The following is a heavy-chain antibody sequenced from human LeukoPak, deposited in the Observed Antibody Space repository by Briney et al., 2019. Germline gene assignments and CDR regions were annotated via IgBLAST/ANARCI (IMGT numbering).Heavy chain of an antibody. CDR1: GFTFSSYG. CDR3: ARGGIAAAGYFDY. J-gene: IGHJ4*02. CDR2: IRYDGSSK. D-gene: IGHD6-13*01. Sequence: GGSLRLSCAASGFTFSSYGMHWVRQAPGKGLEWVAFIRYDGSSKFYADSVKARFTISRDNSGNTVHLQMNSLRAEDTALYYCARGGIAAAGYFDYWGQGTLVTVSS. V-gene: IGHV3-30*02.